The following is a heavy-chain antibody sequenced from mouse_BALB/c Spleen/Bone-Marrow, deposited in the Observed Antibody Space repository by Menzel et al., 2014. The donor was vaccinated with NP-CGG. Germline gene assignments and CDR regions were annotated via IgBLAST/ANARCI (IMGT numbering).Heavy chain of an antibody. Sequence: VQGVESGPGLVAPSQSLSITCTVSGFPLTSYGVHRVRQPPGKGLEWLGVIWAGGSTNYNSALMSRLSISKDNSKSQVFLKMNSLQTDDTAMYYCARDYYGSLYAMDYWGQGTSVTVSS. CDR2: IWAGGST. J-gene: IGHJ4*01. V-gene: IGHV2-9*02. CDR3: ARDYYGSLYAMDY. D-gene: IGHD1-1*01. CDR1: GFPLTSYG.